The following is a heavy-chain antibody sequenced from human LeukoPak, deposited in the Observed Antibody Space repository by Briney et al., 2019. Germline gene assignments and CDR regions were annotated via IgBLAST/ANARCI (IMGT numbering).Heavy chain of an antibody. CDR1: GVSISSSNSY. CDR2: IYYSGST. D-gene: IGHD6-13*01. J-gene: IGHJ2*01. V-gene: IGHV4-39*07. CDR3: ARVYYSSSYDYWYFDL. Sequence: SETLSLTCTVSGVSISSSNSYWGWIRQPPGKGLEWIGSIYYSGSTNYNPSLKSRVTISVDTSKNQFSLKLSSVTAADTAVYYCARVYYSSSYDYWYFDLWGRGTLVTVSS.